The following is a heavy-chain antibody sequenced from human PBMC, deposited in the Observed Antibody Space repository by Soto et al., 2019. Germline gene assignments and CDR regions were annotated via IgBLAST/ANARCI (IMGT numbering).Heavy chain of an antibody. CDR2: IYPGDSDT. Sequence: PGESLKISCKGSGYGFTSYWIGWVRQMPGKGLEWMGIIYPGDSDTRYSPSFQGQVTISAVKSISTAYLQWSSLKASDTAMYYCARLHYYGSAYYYYGMDVWGQGTTVTVSS. J-gene: IGHJ6*02. D-gene: IGHD3-10*01. CDR3: ARLHYYGSAYYYYGMDV. V-gene: IGHV5-51*01. CDR1: GYGFTSYW.